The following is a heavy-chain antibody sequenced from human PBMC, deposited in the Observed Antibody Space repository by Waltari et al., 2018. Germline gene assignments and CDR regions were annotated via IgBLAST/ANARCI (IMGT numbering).Heavy chain of an antibody. Sequence: QVLLVQSGAEVREPGASVKVSCQTSGYTFVESDINGVRQATGQGLEWMGWMNPNTGAAGFARRFQGRLALTRDTAMSTAFLELSRLTHEDAAVYYCAIGTYDFAWGASWAVWGEGTTVIVAS. CDR3: AIGTYDFAWGASWAV. CDR2: MNPNTGAA. J-gene: IGHJ6*04. D-gene: IGHD3-16*01. V-gene: IGHV1-8*01. CDR1: GYTFVESD.